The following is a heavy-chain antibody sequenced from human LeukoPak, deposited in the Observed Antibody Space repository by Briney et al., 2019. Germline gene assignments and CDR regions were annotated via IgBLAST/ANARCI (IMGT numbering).Heavy chain of an antibody. CDR3: ARVVQSTDSSGFYLPEYFQH. D-gene: IGHD3-22*01. Sequence: SETLSLTCTVSGYSISSGYYWGWIRQPPGKGLEWIGSIYYSGSTYYNPSLKSRVTISVDTSKNQFSLKLRSVTAADTAVYYCARVVQSTDSSGFYLPEYFQHWGQGTLVTVSS. V-gene: IGHV4-38-2*02. CDR1: GYSISSGYY. J-gene: IGHJ1*01. CDR2: IYYSGST.